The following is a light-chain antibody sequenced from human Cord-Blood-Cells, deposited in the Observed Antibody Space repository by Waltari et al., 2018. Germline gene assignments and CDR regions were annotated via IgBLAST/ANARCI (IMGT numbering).Light chain of an antibody. V-gene: IGKV1-39*01. J-gene: IGKJ2*01. CDR3: QQSYSTPYT. CDR1: QSISSY. Sequence: DIQMTQSPSSLSASVGDRVTITCRASQSISSYLNWYQQKPGKAPKLLIYAASSLQSGVPSRLSGSGSGTDFTLTISSLQPEDFATYYCQQSYSTPYTFGQG. CDR2: AAS.